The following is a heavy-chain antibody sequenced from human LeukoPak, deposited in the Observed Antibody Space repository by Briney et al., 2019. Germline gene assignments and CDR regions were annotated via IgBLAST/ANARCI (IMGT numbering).Heavy chain of an antibody. CDR2: GSESGGT. CDR3: AKNGQAGFSFDP. V-gene: IGHV4-34*01. D-gene: IGHD6-19*01. J-gene: IGHJ5*02. CDR1: GGSLNGHY. Sequence: PSETLSLTCAVYGGSLNGHYWSWIRQPPGKGLEWIGEGSESGGTKFNPSLKSRVTISADTSKNQFSLKVNSVTAADTAVYYCAKNGQAGFSFDPWGQGTLVTVSS.